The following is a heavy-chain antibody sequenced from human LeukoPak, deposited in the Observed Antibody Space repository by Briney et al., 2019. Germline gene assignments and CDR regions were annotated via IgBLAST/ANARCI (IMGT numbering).Heavy chain of an antibody. CDR1: GDSISSYY. Sequence: SETLPLTCTVSGDSISSYYWSWIRQPPGKGLEWIGYIYYSGSTNYNLSLKSRVTISVDTSKNQFSLKLSSVTAADTAVYYCARNRDFWSGYYVDYYYGMDVWGQGTTVTVSS. J-gene: IGHJ6*02. D-gene: IGHD3-3*01. CDR2: IYYSGST. V-gene: IGHV4-59*01. CDR3: ARNRDFWSGYYVDYYYGMDV.